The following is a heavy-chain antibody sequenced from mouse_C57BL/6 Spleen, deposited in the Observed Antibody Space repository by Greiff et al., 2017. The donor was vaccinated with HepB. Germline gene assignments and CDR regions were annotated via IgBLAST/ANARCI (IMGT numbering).Heavy chain of an antibody. Sequence: QVQLQQSGAELMKPGASVKLSCKATGYTFTGYWIEWVKQRPGHGLEWIGEILPGSGSTNYNEKFKGKATFTADTSSNTAYMRLSSLTTEDSAIYYCASGGYDYDGFAYWGQGTLVTVSA. J-gene: IGHJ3*01. CDR3: ASGGYDYDGFAY. CDR2: ILPGSGST. CDR1: GYTFTGYW. D-gene: IGHD2-4*01. V-gene: IGHV1-9*01.